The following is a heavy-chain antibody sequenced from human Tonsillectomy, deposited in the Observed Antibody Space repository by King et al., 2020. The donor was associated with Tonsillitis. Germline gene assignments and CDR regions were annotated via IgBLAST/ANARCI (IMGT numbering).Heavy chain of an antibody. CDR1: GYSISSGYY. CDR3: ASGTYFWDSDAYYLRDPPLVFDP. CDR2: IYHSGST. Sequence: VQLQESGPGLVKPSETLSLTCSVFGYSISSGYYWGWIRQPPGKGLEWIGSIYHSGSTFYKSSLKSRVTISIDTSKNQFSLKLSSVTAADTAVYYCASGTYFWDSDAYYLRDPPLVFDPWGPGTLVAVSA. J-gene: IGHJ5*02. V-gene: IGHV4-38-2*02. D-gene: IGHD3-22*01.